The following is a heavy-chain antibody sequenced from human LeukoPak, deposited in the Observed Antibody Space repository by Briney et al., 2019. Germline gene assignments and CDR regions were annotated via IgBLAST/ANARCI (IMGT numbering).Heavy chain of an antibody. CDR1: GYTFTSFD. Sequence: SVKVSCKASGYTFTSFDISWVRQAPGQGPEWMGWISAYNGNTNYAQKLQGRVTMTTDTSTSTAYMELRSLRSDDTAVYYCARDHGRDGYNYDYWGQGTLVTVSS. J-gene: IGHJ4*02. D-gene: IGHD5-24*01. V-gene: IGHV1-18*01. CDR3: ARDHGRDGYNYDY. CDR2: ISAYNGNT.